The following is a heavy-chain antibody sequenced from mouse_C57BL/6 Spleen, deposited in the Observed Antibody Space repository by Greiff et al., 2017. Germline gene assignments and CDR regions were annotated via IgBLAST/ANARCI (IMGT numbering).Heavy chain of an antibody. CDR2: LDPSDSYT. CDR1: GYTFTSYW. J-gene: IGHJ4*01. V-gene: IGHV1-69*01. D-gene: IGHD2-2*01. CDR3: ARRGYDRGYYARDY. Sequence: VQLQQSGAELVMPGASVKLSCKASGYTFTSYWMHWVKQRPGQGLEWIGELDPSDSYTNYNQKFKGKSTLTVDKSSRTAYMQLSSLTSEDSAVYYCARRGYDRGYYARDYWGQGTSVTVSS.